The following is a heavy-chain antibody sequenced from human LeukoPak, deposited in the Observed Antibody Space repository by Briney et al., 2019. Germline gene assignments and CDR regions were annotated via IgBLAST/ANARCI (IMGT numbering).Heavy chain of an antibody. D-gene: IGHD3-22*01. J-gene: IGHJ4*02. CDR3: AIVTYYYDSSGYLDY. V-gene: IGHV1-18*01. Sequence: GASVKVSCKASGYTFTSYGISWVRQAPGQGLEWMGWISAYNGNTNYAQKLQGRVPMTTDTSTSTAYMELRSLRSDDTAVYYCAIVTYYYDSSGYLDYWGQGTLVTVSS. CDR2: ISAYNGNT. CDR1: GYTFTSYG.